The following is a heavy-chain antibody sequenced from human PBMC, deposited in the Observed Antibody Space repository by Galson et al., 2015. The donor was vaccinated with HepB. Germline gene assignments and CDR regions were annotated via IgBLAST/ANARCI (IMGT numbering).Heavy chain of an antibody. J-gene: IGHJ4*02. Sequence: SETLSLTCTVSDGSISSSTYYWDWVRQPPGKGLEWIGSFYYTGDTSYNPSLRTRVTISADTSKNQFSLRLSSVTAADTAVYYCARHPSQWVGETYYFDSWGQGTLVTVSS. CDR3: ARHPSQWVGETYYFDS. V-gene: IGHV4-39*01. CDR2: FYYTGDT. D-gene: IGHD6-19*01. CDR1: DGSISSSTYY.